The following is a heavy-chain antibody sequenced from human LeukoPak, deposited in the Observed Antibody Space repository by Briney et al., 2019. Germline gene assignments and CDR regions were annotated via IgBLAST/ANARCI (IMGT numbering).Heavy chain of an antibody. D-gene: IGHD3-10*01. Sequence: GGSLRLSCTASGFTFGDYAMSWFRQAPGKGLEWVGFIRSKAYGGTTEYAASVKGRFTISRDDSKSIAYLQMNSLKTEDTAVYYCTTDRDSLVWFGAGGHWGQGTLVTVSS. CDR1: GFTFGDYA. CDR2: IRSKAYGGTT. J-gene: IGHJ1*01. V-gene: IGHV3-49*03. CDR3: TTDRDSLVWFGAGGH.